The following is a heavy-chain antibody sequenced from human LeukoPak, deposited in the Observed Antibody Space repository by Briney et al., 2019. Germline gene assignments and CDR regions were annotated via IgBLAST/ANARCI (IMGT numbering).Heavy chain of an antibody. D-gene: IGHD3-10*01. J-gene: IGHJ4*02. Sequence: GGSLRLSCEASGFSFNSYPMHWVRQAPGKGLEWVAVISNDGNNKYYADSVKGRFTISRDNSNNTLSLQMNGLRVEDTAVYYCARPDDSESFYRANHYWGRGTLVTVS. V-gene: IGHV3-30*04. CDR3: ARPDDSESFYRANHY. CDR1: GFSFNSYP. CDR2: ISNDGNNK.